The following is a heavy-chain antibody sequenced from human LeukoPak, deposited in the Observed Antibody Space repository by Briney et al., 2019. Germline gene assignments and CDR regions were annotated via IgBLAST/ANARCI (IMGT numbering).Heavy chain of an antibody. CDR2: ISGSGGST. J-gene: IGHJ4*02. Sequence: GGSLRLSCAASGFTFSNYAMSWVRQAPGKGLEWVSAISGSGGSTYYAGSVKGRFTISRDNSKNTLFLQVSSLRAEDTAVYYCVKRYSISSGVYWGQGTLVTVSS. V-gene: IGHV3-23*01. CDR1: GFTFSNYA. CDR3: VKRYSISSGVY. D-gene: IGHD6-6*01.